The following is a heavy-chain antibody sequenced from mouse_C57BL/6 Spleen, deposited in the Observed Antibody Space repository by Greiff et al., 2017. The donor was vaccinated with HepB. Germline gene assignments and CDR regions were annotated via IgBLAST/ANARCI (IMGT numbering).Heavy chain of an antibody. D-gene: IGHD3-2*02. CDR2: INPSNGGT. CDR1: GYTFTSYW. J-gene: IGHJ1*03. CDR3: ARGEGWYWYFDV. Sequence: QVQLQQPGTELVKPGASVKLSCKASGYTFTSYWMHWVKQRPGQGLEWIGNINPSNGGTNYNEKFKSKATLTVDRSSSTAYMQLSSLTSEDSAVYYCARGEGWYWYFDVWGTGTTVTVSS. V-gene: IGHV1-53*01.